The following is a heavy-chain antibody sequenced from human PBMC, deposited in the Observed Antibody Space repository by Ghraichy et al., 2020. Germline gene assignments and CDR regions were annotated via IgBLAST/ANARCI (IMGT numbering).Heavy chain of an antibody. CDR3: ARNYGDPRLRYYYGMDV. CDR1: GYTFTSYG. D-gene: IGHD4-17*01. Sequence: ASVKVSCKASGYTFTSYGISWVRQAPGQGLEWMGWISAYNGNTNYAQKLQGRVTMTTDTSTSTAYMELRSLRSDDTAVYYCARNYGDPRLRYYYGMDVWGQGTTVTVSS. V-gene: IGHV1-18*01. CDR2: ISAYNGNT. J-gene: IGHJ6*02.